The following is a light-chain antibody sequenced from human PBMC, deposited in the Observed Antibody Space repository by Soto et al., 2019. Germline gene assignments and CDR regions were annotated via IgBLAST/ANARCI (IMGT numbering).Light chain of an antibody. CDR1: QTISSW. Sequence: DIQMTQSPSTLSGSVGDRVTITCRASQTISSWLAWYQQKPGKAPKLLIYKASILKSGVPSTFSGSGPGTDFTLAISSLQPDDFATAYCQHDNSYSEAFGQGTKVELK. J-gene: IGKJ1*01. CDR2: KAS. V-gene: IGKV1-5*03. CDR3: QHDNSYSEA.